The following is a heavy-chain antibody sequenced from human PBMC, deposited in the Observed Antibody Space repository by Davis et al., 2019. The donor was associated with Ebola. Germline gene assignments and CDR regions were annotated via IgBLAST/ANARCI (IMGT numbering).Heavy chain of an antibody. D-gene: IGHD3-16*01. CDR1: GGSITGYY. J-gene: IGHJ6*04. CDR2: IYTSGST. Sequence: SETLFLTCAVSGGSITGYYWSWIRQPAGKGLEWIGRIYTSGSTNYNPSLKSRVTISVDTSKNQFSLKLSSVTAADTAVYFCARALVMPVVMLNQMDVWGRGTTVTVSS. CDR3: ARALVMPVVMLNQMDV. V-gene: IGHV4-4*07.